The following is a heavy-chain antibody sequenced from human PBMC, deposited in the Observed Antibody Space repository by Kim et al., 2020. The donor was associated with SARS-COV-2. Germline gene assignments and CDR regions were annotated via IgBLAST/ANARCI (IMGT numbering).Heavy chain of an antibody. J-gene: IGHJ5*02. Sequence: SGPTLVNPTQTLTLTCTFSGFSLSTSGVGVGWIRQPPGKDLEWLALIYWDDDKRYSPSLKSRLTITKDTSKNQVVLTMTNMDPVDTATYYCAHSLRGYSGLTALRRWFDPWGQGTLVTVSS. CDR1: GFSLSTSGVG. D-gene: IGHD5-12*01. V-gene: IGHV2-5*02. CDR2: IYWDDDK. CDR3: AHSLRGYSGLTALRRWFDP.